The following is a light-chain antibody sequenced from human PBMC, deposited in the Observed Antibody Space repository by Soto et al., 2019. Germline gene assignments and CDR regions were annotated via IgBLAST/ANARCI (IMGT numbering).Light chain of an antibody. V-gene: IGLV2-11*01. J-gene: IGLJ1*01. Sequence: QSVLTQPRSVSGSPGQSVTISCTGSSSDVGGYNYVSWYQQHPGQAPKFLIYDVNKRPSGVSHRFSGSKSGNTASLTISGLQVEDEADYYCLSYAGSYSFVFGAGTKVTVL. CDR2: DVN. CDR3: LSYAGSYSFV. CDR1: SSDVGGYNY.